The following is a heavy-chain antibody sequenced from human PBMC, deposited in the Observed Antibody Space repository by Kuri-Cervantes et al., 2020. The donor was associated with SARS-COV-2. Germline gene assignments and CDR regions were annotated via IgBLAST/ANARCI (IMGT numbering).Heavy chain of an antibody. D-gene: IGHD1-7*01. CDR2: INHSGNN. CDR3: ARGLPNWNWLYYFDY. J-gene: IGHJ4*02. Sequence: GSLRLSCAVYGGSFSDYYWGWVRQPPGKGREWIGEINHSGNNNYNPSLKSRVTISVDTSKNQFSLKLSSVTAADTAVYYCARGLPNWNWLYYFDYWGQGTLVTVSS. V-gene: IGHV4-34*01. CDR1: GGSFSDYY.